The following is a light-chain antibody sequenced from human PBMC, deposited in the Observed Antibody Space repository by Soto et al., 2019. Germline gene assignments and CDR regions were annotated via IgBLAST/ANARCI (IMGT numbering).Light chain of an antibody. CDR3: QQLHGYPIT. V-gene: IGKV1-9*01. CDR1: QGIDTY. Sequence: IWLTQSPATLSPSVADRVNITFRASQGIDTYLAWYQQKPGKAPKLLIYAASNFQSGVPSRFSGSGSGTHFTFTISSLQPEDFATYYCQQLHGYPITFGQGTRLETK. J-gene: IGKJ5*01. CDR2: AAS.